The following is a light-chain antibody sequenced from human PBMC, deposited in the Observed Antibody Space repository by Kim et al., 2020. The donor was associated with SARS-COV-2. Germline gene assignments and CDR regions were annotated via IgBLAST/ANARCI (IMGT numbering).Light chain of an antibody. CDR1: NIGSKS. CDR2: YDS. J-gene: IGLJ3*02. V-gene: IGLV3-21*04. CDR3: QVWDSSSDHPWV. Sequence: PRNAARITCGGNNIGSKSVHWYQQKPGQAPVLVIYYDSDRPSGIPERFSGSNSGNTATLTISRVEAGDEADYYCQVWDSSSDHPWVFGGGTQLTVL.